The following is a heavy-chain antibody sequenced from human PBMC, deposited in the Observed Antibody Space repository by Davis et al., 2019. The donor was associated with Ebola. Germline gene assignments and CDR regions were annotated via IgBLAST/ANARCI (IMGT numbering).Heavy chain of an antibody. CDR3: ARTVSGPFDP. CDR2: IHHGGSI. D-gene: IGHD5-12*01. J-gene: IGHJ5*02. V-gene: IGHV4-30-2*01. Sequence: PSETLSLTCAVSGGSVSSGGYSWSWIRQPAGKGLEWLGFIHHGGSILYNPSLRSRATILVDRSKNQFSLSLSSVTDADTAVYYCARTVSGPFDPWGQGILVTVSS. CDR1: GGSVSSGGYS.